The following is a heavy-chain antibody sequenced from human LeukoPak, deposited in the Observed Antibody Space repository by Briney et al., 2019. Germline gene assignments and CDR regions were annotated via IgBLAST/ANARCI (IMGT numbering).Heavy chain of an antibody. CDR3: ARGDASMATGFNY. CDR2: IYPGDSDT. Sequence: GESLKISFQTSGFTFTDYWIGWVRQMPGKGLEWMGIIYPGDSDTKYSPSFRGQVTMSADKSTNTAYLQWGSLKASDTAMYFCARGDASMATGFNYWGQGTLVTVSS. J-gene: IGHJ4*02. V-gene: IGHV5-51*01. D-gene: IGHD6-6*01. CDR1: GFTFTDYW.